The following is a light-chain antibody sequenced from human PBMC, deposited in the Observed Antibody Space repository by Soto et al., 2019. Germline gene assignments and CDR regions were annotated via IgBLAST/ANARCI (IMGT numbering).Light chain of an antibody. V-gene: IGLV2-14*01. CDR1: SSDVGGYNY. Sequence: QSALTQPASVSGSPGQSITISCTGTSSDVGGYNYVSWYQQHPGKAPKLMIYEVSNRPSGVSNRFSGSKSGNTASLTISGLQAEDEADYYCSSYTSSSWVFGEGTKLTVL. CDR2: EVS. CDR3: SSYTSSSWV. J-gene: IGLJ3*02.